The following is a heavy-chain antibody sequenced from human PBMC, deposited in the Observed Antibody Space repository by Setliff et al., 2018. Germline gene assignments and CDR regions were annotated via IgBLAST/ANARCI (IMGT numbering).Heavy chain of an antibody. V-gene: IGHV4-39*01. CDR3: ARAAGYSSSWYHYYYGMDV. J-gene: IGHJ6*02. CDR1: GGSISRSSYN. CDR2: IYYSGST. Sequence: TLSLTCPVSGGSISRSSYNWGWIRQPPGKGLEWIGSIYYSGSTYYNPSLKSRVTISVDTSKNQFSLKLSSVTAADTAVYYCARAAGYSSSWYHYYYGMDVWGQGTTVTVSS. D-gene: IGHD6-13*01.